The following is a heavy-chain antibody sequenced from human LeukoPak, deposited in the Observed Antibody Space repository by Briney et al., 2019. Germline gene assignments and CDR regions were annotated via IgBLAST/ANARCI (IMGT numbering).Heavy chain of an antibody. CDR1: GFTFSSYG. CDR2: VRYDGSNK. J-gene: IGHJ4*02. V-gene: IGHV3-30*02. D-gene: IGHD3-10*01. CDR3: AKALYYYGSGSYYNRPFDY. Sequence: PGGSLRLSCAASGFTFSSYGMHWVRQAPGKGLEWVAFVRYDGSNKYYADPVKGRFTISRDNSKNTLYLQMNSLRAEDTAVYYCAKALYYYGSGSYYNRPFDYWGQGTLVTVSS.